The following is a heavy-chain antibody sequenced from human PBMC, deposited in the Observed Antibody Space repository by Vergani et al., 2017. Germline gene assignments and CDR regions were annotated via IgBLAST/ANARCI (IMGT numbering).Heavy chain of an antibody. D-gene: IGHD1-14*01. J-gene: IGHJ5*02. CDR3: ARDLRLLYNRFDP. Sequence: QVQLVESGGGVVQPGRSLRLSCAASGFTFNQYGMYWVRQAPGKGLEWVAVTWYDGNNKQYADSVKGRFTISRDNSKGTMYLQMNSLRDEDTGVYYCARDLRLLYNRFDPWGQGTLVTGSS. CDR2: TWYDGNNK. V-gene: IGHV3-33*01. CDR1: GFTFNQYG.